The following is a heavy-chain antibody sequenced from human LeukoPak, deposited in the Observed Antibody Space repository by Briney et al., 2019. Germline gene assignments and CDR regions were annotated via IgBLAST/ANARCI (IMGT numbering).Heavy chain of an antibody. CDR1: GYTFTGYY. J-gene: IGHJ4*02. V-gene: IGHV1-2*02. CDR2: INPNSGGT. D-gene: IGHD6-13*01. CDR3: ARDCIAAAGTSDY. Sequence: ASVKVSCKASGYTFTGYYMHWVRQAPGQGLEWIGWINPNSGGTNYAQKFQGRVTMTRDTSISTAYMELSRLRSDDTAVYYCARDCIAAAGTSDYWGQGTLVTVSS.